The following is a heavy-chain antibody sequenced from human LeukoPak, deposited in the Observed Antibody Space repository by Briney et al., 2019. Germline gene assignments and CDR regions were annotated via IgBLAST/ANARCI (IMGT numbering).Heavy chain of an antibody. V-gene: IGHV4-59*11. CDR1: GGSITSLY. CDR2: VHHTGAT. J-gene: IGHJ6*02. CDR3: VRSATIAVFRYGMDV. D-gene: IGHD5-24*01. Sequence: SETLSLTCSVSGGSITSLYWSWVRQPPGKGLEYVGYVHHTGATNHNPSLRGRVTVSMDASKNQFYLKLNSVTAADTAVYYCVRSATIAVFRYGMDVWGQGTTVTVSS.